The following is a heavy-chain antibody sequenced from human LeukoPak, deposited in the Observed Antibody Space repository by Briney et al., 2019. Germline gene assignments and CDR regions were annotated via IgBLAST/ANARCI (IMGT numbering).Heavy chain of an antibody. Sequence: SETLSLTCTVSGGSINVYYWSWIRQSAGMGLEWIGRISGSGVITYNPSLKSRVILSLDTSNNHFSLKLISVTAADTAVYYCARDSGTTGEVKFDPWGQGMLVTVSS. CDR1: GGSINVYY. J-gene: IGHJ5*02. D-gene: IGHD3-10*01. CDR2: ISGSGVI. CDR3: ARDSGTTGEVKFDP. V-gene: IGHV4-4*07.